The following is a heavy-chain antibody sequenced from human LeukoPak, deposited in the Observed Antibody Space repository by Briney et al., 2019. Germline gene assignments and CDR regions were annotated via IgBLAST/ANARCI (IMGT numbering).Heavy chain of an antibody. J-gene: IGHJ3*02. Sequence: SETLSLTCTVSGGSISSYYWSWIRQPAGKGLEWIGRIYTSGSTNYNPSLKIRVTMSVDTSKNQFSLKLSSVTAADTAVYYCARRMATIRAFDIWGQGTMVTVSS. CDR1: GGSISSYY. V-gene: IGHV4-4*07. CDR3: ARRMATIRAFDI. CDR2: IYTSGST. D-gene: IGHD5-24*01.